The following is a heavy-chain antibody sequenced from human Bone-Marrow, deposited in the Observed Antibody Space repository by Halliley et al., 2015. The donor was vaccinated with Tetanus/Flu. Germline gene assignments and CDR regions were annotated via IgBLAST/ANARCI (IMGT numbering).Heavy chain of an antibody. D-gene: IGHD2-2*01. V-gene: IGHV4-59*01. CDR1: GGSITSYY. CDR2: IFYTGST. CDR3: ARFLVIPAAIPYYYGMDV. J-gene: IGHJ6*02. Sequence: TLSLTCTVSGGSITSYYWSWIRQPPGKGLECLGFIFYTGSTSYNPSLNSRVTISVDTSKNQFSLKLSSVTAADTAVYYCARFLVIPAAIPYYYGMDVWGQGTTVTVSS.